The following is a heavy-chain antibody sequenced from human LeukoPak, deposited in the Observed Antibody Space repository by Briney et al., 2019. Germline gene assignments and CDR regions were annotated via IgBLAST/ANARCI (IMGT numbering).Heavy chain of an antibody. V-gene: IGHV3-48*01. J-gene: IGHJ4*02. CDR1: GFTFSSYS. CDR3: ARDQVRYGADY. CDR2: ISSSSSTI. Sequence: GGSLRLSCAASGFTFSSYSMNWVRQAPGKGLEWVSYISSSSSTIYYADSVKGRFTISRDNAKNSLYLQMNSLRAEDTAVYYCARDQVRYGADYWGQGTLVTVSS. D-gene: IGHD4-17*01.